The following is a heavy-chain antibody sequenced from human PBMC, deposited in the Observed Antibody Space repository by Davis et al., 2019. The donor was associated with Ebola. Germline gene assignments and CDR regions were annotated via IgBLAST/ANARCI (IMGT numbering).Heavy chain of an antibody. J-gene: IGHJ6*02. CDR3: ARDGQYSSSSPDV. CDR2: IWYDGSNK. CDR1: GFTFSSYG. Sequence: PGGSLRLSCAASGFTFSSYGMHWVRQAPGKGLEWVAVIWYDGSNKYYADSVKGRFTISRDNSENTLYLQMNSLRAEDTAVYYCARDGQYSSSSPDVWGQGTTVTVSS. D-gene: IGHD6-13*01. V-gene: IGHV3-33*01.